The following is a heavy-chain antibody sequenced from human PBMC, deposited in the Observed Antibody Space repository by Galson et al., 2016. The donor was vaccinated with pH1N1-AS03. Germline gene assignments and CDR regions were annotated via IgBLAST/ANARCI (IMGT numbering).Heavy chain of an antibody. CDR2: TYYRSKWYKWYN. V-gene: IGHV6-1*01. CDR1: GDSVSSNTAA. Sequence: CAISGDSVSSNTAAWNWIRQSPSRGLEWLGRTYYRSKWYKWYNDYAVSVESRITINSDTSRNQFSLQLNSVTPAETAVYYCARDHLGAGPAFDYWGKGTLVTVSS. J-gene: IGHJ4*02. CDR3: ARDHLGAGPAFDY. D-gene: IGHD1-26*01.